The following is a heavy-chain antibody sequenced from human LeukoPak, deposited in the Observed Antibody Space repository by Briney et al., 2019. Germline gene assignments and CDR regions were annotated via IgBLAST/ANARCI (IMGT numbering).Heavy chain of an antibody. D-gene: IGHD1-1*01. V-gene: IGHV1-2*02. J-gene: IGHJ5*02. CDR1: GYTFTSYY. Sequence: ASVKVSCKASGYTFTSYYMHWVRQAPGQGLEWMGWINPNSGGTNYAQKFQGRVTMTRDTSISTAYMELSRLRSDDTAVYYCARGLTTTGWFDPWGQGTLVTVSS. CDR2: INPNSGGT. CDR3: ARGLTTTGWFDP.